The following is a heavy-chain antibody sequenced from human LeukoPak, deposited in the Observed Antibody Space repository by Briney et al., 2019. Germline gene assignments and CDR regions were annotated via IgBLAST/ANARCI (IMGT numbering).Heavy chain of an antibody. Sequence: GGSLRLSCAASGFTFSSYAMSWVRQAPGKGLEWVANIKQDGSEKYYMDAVKGRFTISRDNAKNSLYLQMNSLRVEDTAVYYCANYKRGYSGSSDYWGQGTLVTVSS. J-gene: IGHJ4*02. CDR2: IKQDGSEK. CDR3: ANYKRGYSGSSDY. D-gene: IGHD5-12*01. CDR1: GFTFSSYA. V-gene: IGHV3-7*01.